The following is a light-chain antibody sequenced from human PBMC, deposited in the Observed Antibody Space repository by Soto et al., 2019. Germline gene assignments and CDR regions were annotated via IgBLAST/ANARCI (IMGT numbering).Light chain of an antibody. CDR3: QQYNNWPPYT. CDR1: QTINSN. Sequence: EIVMTQSPATLSVSPGERATLSCRASQTINSNLAWYQQKPGQAPRLLINRASIRFTGIPARFSGSGSGTEFTLTISSLQSEDLAVYYCQQYNNWPPYTFGQGTKLEIK. CDR2: RAS. V-gene: IGKV3-15*01. J-gene: IGKJ2*01.